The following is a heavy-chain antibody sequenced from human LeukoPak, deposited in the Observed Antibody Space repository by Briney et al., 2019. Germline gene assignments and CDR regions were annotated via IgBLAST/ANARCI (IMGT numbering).Heavy chain of an antibody. CDR2: IRYDGSNK. V-gene: IGHV3-30*02. J-gene: IGHJ4*02. CDR3: AKDHSSGWYRYFDY. Sequence: TGGSLRLSCAASGITFTSHSMHWVRQAPGKGLEWVAFIRYDGSNKYYADSVKGRFTISRDNSKNTLYLQMNSLRAEDTAVYYCAKDHSSGWYRYFDYWGQGTLVTVSS. CDR1: GITFTSHS. D-gene: IGHD6-19*01.